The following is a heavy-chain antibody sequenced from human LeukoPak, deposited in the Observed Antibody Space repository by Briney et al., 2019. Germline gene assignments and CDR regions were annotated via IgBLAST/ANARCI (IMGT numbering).Heavy chain of an antibody. J-gene: IGHJ2*01. CDR1: GYTFTSYA. D-gene: IGHD3-22*01. CDR3: ARGGPSGEYYYYDSNSGGWYFDL. V-gene: IGHV1-8*03. CDR2: MIPNRGKT. Sequence: ASVKVSCQASGYTFTSYAINWVRQATGQGLEWVGWMIPNRGKTVYAQSIEGRVTITRNASISIACMEPSSLGSEDTAVYYCARGGPSGEYYYYDSNSGGWYFDLWGRGTLVTVSS.